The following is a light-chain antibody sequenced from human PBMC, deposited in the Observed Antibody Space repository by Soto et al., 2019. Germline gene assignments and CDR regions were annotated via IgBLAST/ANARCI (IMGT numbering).Light chain of an antibody. J-gene: IGKJ2*01. V-gene: IGKV2-28*01. CDR1: QSLLHSNGYNY. CDR3: MQALGYI. Sequence: DIVMTQSPLSLPVTPGEPASISCRSSQSLLHSNGYNYLDWYLQKPGQSPQLLIYLGSNRASGVPDRFSGSGSGTDFTLKISRVEAEDVGVYYCMQALGYIFGQGTKLEIK. CDR2: LGS.